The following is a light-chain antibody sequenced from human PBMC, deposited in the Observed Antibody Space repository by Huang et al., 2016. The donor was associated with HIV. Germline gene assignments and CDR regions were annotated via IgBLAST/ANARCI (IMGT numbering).Light chain of an antibody. CDR1: QSVRDQ. V-gene: IGKV3-15*01. Sequence: EIVMTQSPDTLSVSPGERATLSCRASQSVRDQLAWYQQKPGQAPRLLLHATSTRAAGGPARFSGSGSGTEFTLTISSLQSEDCGVYYCQQYESWPPLTFGGGTKVEIK. CDR2: ATS. J-gene: IGKJ4*01. CDR3: QQYESWPPLT.